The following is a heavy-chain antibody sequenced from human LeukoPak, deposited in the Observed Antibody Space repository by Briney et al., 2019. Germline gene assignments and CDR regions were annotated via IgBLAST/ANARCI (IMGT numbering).Heavy chain of an antibody. CDR1: GGSISSGSYY. V-gene: IGHV4-61*02. J-gene: IGHJ5*02. D-gene: IGHD2/OR15-2a*01. Sequence: MTSQTLSLTCTVSGGSISSGSYYWSWIRQPAGKGLEWIGRIYTSGSTNYNPSLKSRVTISVDTSKNQFSLKLSSVTAADTAVYYCAREGTTSRSRNNWFDPWGQGTLVTVSS. CDR3: AREGTTSRSRNNWFDP. CDR2: IYTSGST.